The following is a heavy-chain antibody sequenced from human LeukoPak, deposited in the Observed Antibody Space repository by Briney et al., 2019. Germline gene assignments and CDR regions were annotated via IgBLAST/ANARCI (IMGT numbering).Heavy chain of an antibody. CDR3: ARVPQGSSWPYYFDY. V-gene: IGHV1-69*10. D-gene: IGHD6-13*01. CDR2: IVPILGIA. J-gene: IGHJ4*02. CDR1: GGPFSTFA. Sequence: EASVKVSCKASGGPFSTFAISWVRQAPGQGLGWVGGIVPILGIANYAQNFQGRVTITADRSTTTAYMELSSLRSEDRAVYYCARVPQGSSWPYYFDYWGQGTLVTVSS.